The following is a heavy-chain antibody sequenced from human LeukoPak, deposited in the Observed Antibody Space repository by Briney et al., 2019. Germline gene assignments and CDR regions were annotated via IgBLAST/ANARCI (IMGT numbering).Heavy chain of an antibody. J-gene: IGHJ4*02. V-gene: IGHV3-9*01. CDR3: ARDGPYSYFDY. Sequence: GGSLRLSCAASGFTFDDYAMHWVRQAPGKGLEWVSGISWNSGSIGYADSVKGRFTISRDNAKNSLYLQMNSLRAEDTAVYYCARDGPYSYFDYWGQGTLVTVSS. CDR2: ISWNSGSI. D-gene: IGHD5-18*01. CDR1: GFTFDDYA.